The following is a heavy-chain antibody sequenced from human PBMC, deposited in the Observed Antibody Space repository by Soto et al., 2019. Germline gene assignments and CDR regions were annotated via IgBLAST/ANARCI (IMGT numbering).Heavy chain of an antibody. D-gene: IGHD3-10*01. V-gene: IGHV3-66*01. Sequence: EVQLVESGGGLVQPGGSLRLSCAASGFTVSSYYMSWVRQAPGKGLEWVSVMYSGGSGTTYYAGSVKGRFTISRDISKNTVYLQMTSLRAEDTAVYYCARDGSSRPTEYLGQGTLVTVSS. J-gene: IGHJ4*02. CDR1: GFTVSSYY. CDR3: ARDGSSRPTEY. CDR2: MYSGGSGTT.